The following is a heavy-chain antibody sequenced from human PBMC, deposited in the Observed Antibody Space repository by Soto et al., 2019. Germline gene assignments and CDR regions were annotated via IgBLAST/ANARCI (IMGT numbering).Heavy chain of an antibody. V-gene: IGHV4-39*01. D-gene: IGHD3-10*01. CDR3: ARQALYYGSGSYYKTRRWFDP. CDR1: GGSISSSSYY. J-gene: IGHJ5*02. Sequence: SETLSLTCTVSGGSISSSSYYWGWIRQPPGKGLEWIGSIYYSGSTYYNPSLKSRVTISVDTSKNQFSLKLSSVTAADTAVYYCARQALYYGSGSYYKTRRWFDPWGQGTLVTVSS. CDR2: IYYSGST.